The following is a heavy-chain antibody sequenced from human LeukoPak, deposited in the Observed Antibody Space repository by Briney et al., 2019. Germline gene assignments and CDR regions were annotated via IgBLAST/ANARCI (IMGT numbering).Heavy chain of an antibody. CDR3: AKRDDSSGYSRTVDY. CDR2: IYSGGST. CDR1: GFTVSSNY. D-gene: IGHD3-22*01. Sequence: GGSLRLSCAASGFTVSSNYMSWVRQAPGKRLEWVSVIYSGGSTYYADSVKGRFTISRDNSKNTLYLQMNSLRAEDTAVYYCAKRDDSSGYSRTVDYWGQGTLVTVSS. J-gene: IGHJ4*02. V-gene: IGHV3-53*05.